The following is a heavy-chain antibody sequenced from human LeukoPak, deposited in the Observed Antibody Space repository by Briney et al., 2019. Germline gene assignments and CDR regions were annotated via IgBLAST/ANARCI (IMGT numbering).Heavy chain of an antibody. V-gene: IGHV3-21*01. CDR1: GFTFSSYS. CDR2: ISSSSSYI. Sequence: PGGSLRLSCAASGFTFSSYSMNWVRQAPGKGLEWVSSISSSSSYIYYADSVKGRFTISRDNAKNSLYLQMNSLRAEDTAVYYCARVTYYYDSLDAFDIWGQGTMVTVSS. CDR3: ARVTYYYDSLDAFDI. D-gene: IGHD3-22*01. J-gene: IGHJ3*02.